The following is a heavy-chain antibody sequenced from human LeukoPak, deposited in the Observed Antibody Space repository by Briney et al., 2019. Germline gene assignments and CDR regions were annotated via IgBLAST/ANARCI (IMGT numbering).Heavy chain of an antibody. D-gene: IGHD3-22*01. J-gene: IGHJ4*02. CDR1: GFTFSSYG. V-gene: IGHV3-30*03. Sequence: GGSLRLSCAASGFTFSSYGMHWVRQAPGKGLEWVAVISYDGSNKYYADSVKGRFTISRDNAKNSLYLQMNSLRAEDTAVYYCARDRDYYYDSSGYNDPVDYWGQGTLVTVSS. CDR3: ARDRDYYYDSSGYNDPVDY. CDR2: ISYDGSNK.